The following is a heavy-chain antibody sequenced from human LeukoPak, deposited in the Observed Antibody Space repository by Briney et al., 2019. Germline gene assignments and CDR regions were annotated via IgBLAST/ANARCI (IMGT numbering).Heavy chain of an antibody. D-gene: IGHD6-19*01. V-gene: IGHV3-48*04. CDR1: GFTFSSYS. J-gene: IGHJ6*03. CDR3: ARGVIAVAGNYYYYYMDV. Sequence: GGSLRLSCAASGFTFSSYSMNWVRQAPGKGLEWVSYISSSSSTIYYADSVKGRFTISRDNAKNTLYLQMNSLRAEDTAVYYCARGVIAVAGNYYYYYMDVWGKGTTVTVSS. CDR2: ISSSSSTI.